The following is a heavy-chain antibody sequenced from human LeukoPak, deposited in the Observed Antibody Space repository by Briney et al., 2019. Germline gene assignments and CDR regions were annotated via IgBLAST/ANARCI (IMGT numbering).Heavy chain of an antibody. CDR3: TRDRSNWNDGDC. CDR2: INSDGSST. J-gene: IGHJ4*02. D-gene: IGHD1-20*01. Sequence: TGGSLRLSCAASGFTFSNYWMHWVRQAPGKGQVWVSLINSDGSSTTYADSMKGRFTISRDNAKNTLHLQMNSLRVEDTAVYYCTRDRSNWNDGDCWGQGTLVTVSS. CDR1: GFTFSNYW. V-gene: IGHV3-74*01.